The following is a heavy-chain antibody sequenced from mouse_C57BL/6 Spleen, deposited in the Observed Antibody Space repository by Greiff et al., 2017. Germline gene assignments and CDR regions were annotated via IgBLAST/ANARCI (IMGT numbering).Heavy chain of an antibody. CDR3: ARGGVYYGSSVGFAY. D-gene: IGHD1-1*01. J-gene: IGHJ3*01. Sequence: MQRVEPGAELVMPGASVKLSCKASGYTFTSYWMHWVKQRPGQGLEWIGELDPSDSYTNYNQKFQGKSTLTVDKSSSTAYMQLSSLTSEDSAVDYWARGGVYYGSSVGFAYWGQGTLVTVSA. CDR2: LDPSDSYT. CDR1: GYTFTSYW. V-gene: IGHV1-69*01.